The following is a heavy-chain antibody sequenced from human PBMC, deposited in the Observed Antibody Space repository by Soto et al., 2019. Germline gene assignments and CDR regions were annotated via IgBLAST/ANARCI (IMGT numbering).Heavy chain of an antibody. CDR1: GGSISSYY. J-gene: IGHJ3*02. CDR2: IYYSGST. Sequence: SETLSLTCTVSGGSISSYYWSWIRQPPGKGLEWIGYIYYSGSTNYNPSLKSRVTISVDTSKNQFSLKLSSVTAADTAVYYCAATYYYGSGSYYAAFDIWGQGTMVTVSS. CDR3: AATYYYGSGSYYAAFDI. D-gene: IGHD3-10*01. V-gene: IGHV4-59*01.